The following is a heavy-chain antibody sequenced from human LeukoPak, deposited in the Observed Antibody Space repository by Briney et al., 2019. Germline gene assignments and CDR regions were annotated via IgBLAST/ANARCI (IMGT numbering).Heavy chain of an antibody. V-gene: IGHV3-21*01. CDR2: ISSSSSYI. J-gene: IGHJ4*02. CDR1: GFTFSSYS. CDR3: ARGGLYGYDVFDY. Sequence: PGGSLRLSCAASGFTFSSYSMNWVRQAPGKGLEWVSSISSSSSYIYYADSVKGRFTISRDNAKNSLYLQMNSLRAEDTAVYYCARGGLYGYDVFDYWGQGTLVTVSS. D-gene: IGHD5-12*01.